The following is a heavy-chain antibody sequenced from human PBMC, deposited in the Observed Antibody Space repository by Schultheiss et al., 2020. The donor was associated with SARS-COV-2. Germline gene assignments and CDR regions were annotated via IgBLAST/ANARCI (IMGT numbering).Heavy chain of an antibody. CDR2: INSDGSST. CDR3: AIMVAFDI. J-gene: IGHJ3*02. V-gene: IGHV3-74*01. CDR1: GFTFSSYW. Sequence: GESLKISCAASGFTFSSYWMHWVRQAPVKGLVWVSRINSDGSSTSYADSVKGRFTISRDNSKNTLYLQMNSLRAEDTAVYYCAIMVAFDIWGQGTMVTVSS. D-gene: IGHD2-8*01.